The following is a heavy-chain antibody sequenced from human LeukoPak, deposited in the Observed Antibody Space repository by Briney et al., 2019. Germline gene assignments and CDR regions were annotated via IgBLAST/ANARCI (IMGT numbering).Heavy chain of an antibody. J-gene: IGHJ4*02. CDR3: AKDSSGPAF. CDR2: IYDGGGT. V-gene: IGHV3-53*01. Sequence: GGSLRLSCAPSGLTVSNTHMSWVRQAPGKGLEWVSVIYDGGGTFYPESVKGRFSISRDYSKNTLYLQMSSLRADDTAVYYCAKDSSGPAFWGQATLVT. D-gene: IGHD6-19*01. CDR1: GLTVSNTH.